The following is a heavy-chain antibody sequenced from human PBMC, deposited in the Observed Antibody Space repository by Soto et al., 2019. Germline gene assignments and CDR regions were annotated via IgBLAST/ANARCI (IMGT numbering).Heavy chain of an antibody. CDR1: GGAISDARFY. J-gene: IGHJ5*02. D-gene: IGHD1-26*01. V-gene: IGHV4-39*01. Sequence: QLQLQESGPGLVKPSETLSLTCSLSGGAISDARFYWGWIRQSPGRGLEWIGSIYYTGTTFFNPSLQSRFTISVDTSENQFSLKLYSVTAADPALYFCARQKWEQPKWFDPWGQGTLVIVSP. CDR2: IYYTGTT. CDR3: ARQKWEQPKWFDP.